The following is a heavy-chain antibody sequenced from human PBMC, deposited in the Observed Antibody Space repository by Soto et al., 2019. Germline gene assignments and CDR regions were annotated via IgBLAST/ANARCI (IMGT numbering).Heavy chain of an antibody. D-gene: IGHD3-10*01. CDR1: GFTFDDYT. J-gene: IGHJ6*02. V-gene: IGHV3-43*01. CDR3: AKDIIVGSGFFNDYYYYYGMDV. CDR2: ISWDGGST. Sequence: GGSLRLSCAASGFTFDDYTMHWVRQAPGKGLEWVSLISWDGGSTYYADSVKGRFTISRDNSKNSLYLQMNSLRTEDTALYYCAKDIIVGSGFFNDYYYYYGMDVWGQGTTVTVSS.